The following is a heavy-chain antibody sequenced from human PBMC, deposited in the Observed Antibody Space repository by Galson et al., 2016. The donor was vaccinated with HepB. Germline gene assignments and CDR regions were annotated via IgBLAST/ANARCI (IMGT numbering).Heavy chain of an antibody. Sequence: SVKVSCKASGGTFSTYAVSWVRQAPGQGLEWMGAIVPFFSTRSYAQKFQGRVSITTDKSTSTAYMELSSLRSEDTAVYYCARDTLPWFEELRDDDLDVWGQGTVVFVSS. CDR2: IVPFFSTR. D-gene: IGHD3-10*01. CDR3: ARDTLPWFEELRDDDLDV. J-gene: IGHJ3*01. V-gene: IGHV1-69*05. CDR1: GGTFSTYA.